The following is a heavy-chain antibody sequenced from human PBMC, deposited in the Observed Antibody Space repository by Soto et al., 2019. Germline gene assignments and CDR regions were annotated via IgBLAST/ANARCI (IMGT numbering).Heavy chain of an antibody. D-gene: IGHD6-25*01. Sequence: QVQLVESGGGVVQPGRSLRLSCAASGFTFSSYGMHWVRQAPGKGLEWVAVISYDGSNKYYADSVKGRFTISRDNSKNTLYLQMNSLRAEDTAVYYCAKDLLRPGRAYGMDVWRQGTTVTVSS. CDR3: AKDLLRPGRAYGMDV. CDR1: GFTFSSYG. J-gene: IGHJ6*02. V-gene: IGHV3-30*18. CDR2: ISYDGSNK.